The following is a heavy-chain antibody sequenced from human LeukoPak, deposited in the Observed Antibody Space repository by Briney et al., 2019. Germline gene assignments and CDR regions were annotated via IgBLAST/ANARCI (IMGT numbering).Heavy chain of an antibody. V-gene: IGHV5-10-1*01. CDR1: GYSFTSYW. CDR2: IDPSDSYT. Sequence: GESLKISCKGSGYSFTSYWISWLRQMPGKGLEWMGRIDPSDSYTNYSPSFQGHVTISADKSISTAYLQWSSLKASDTAMYYCARQGCSGGSCYSDAWFDPWGQGALVTVSS. CDR3: ARQGCSGGSCYSDAWFDP. D-gene: IGHD2-15*01. J-gene: IGHJ5*02.